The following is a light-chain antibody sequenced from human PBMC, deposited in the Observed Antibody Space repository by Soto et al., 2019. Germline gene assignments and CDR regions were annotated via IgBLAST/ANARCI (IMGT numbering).Light chain of an antibody. CDR1: SSDVGSYNL. V-gene: IGLV2-23*02. Sequence: QSVLTQPASVSGSPGQSITIFCTGTSSDVGSYNLVSWYQQLPGTAPKLIIYEDTKRPSGVSGRFSGSKSGNTASLTISGLQPEDEADYYCCSYAGRSTVVFGGGTKLTVL. CDR2: EDT. J-gene: IGLJ3*02. CDR3: CSYAGRSTVV.